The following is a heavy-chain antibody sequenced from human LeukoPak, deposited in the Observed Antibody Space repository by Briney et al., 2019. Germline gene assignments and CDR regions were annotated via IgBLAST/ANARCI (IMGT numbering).Heavy chain of an antibody. D-gene: IGHD3-16*01. CDR1: GFSFSTNS. J-gene: IGHJ4*02. CDR3: AREGGRDY. V-gene: IGHV3-48*02. CDR2: ISSGSMII. Sequence: PGGSLRLSCEASGFSFSTNSMNWVRQAPGKGLEWVSYISSGSMIIYYADSVKGRFTISRDNAKNSLFLQMNSLRDEDTAVYYCAREGGRDYWGQGTLVTVSS.